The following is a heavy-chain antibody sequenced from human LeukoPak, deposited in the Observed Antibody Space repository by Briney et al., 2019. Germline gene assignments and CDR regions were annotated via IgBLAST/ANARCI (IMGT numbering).Heavy chain of an antibody. CDR1: GFTFSNAW. V-gene: IGHV3-15*01. Sequence: GGSLRLSCAASGFTFSNAWMSWVRQAPGKGLEWVGRIKSKTDGGTTDYAAPVKGRFTISRDDSKNTLYLQMNSLKTEDTAVYYCTTEGTRSVVGSNDAFDIWGQGTMVTVSS. CDR3: TTEGTRSVVGSNDAFDI. CDR2: IKSKTDGGTT. D-gene: IGHD3-10*01. J-gene: IGHJ3*02.